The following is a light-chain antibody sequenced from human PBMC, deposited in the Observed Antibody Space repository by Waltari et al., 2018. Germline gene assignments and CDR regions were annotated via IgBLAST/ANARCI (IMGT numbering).Light chain of an antibody. CDR1: QGVRSD. J-gene: IGKJ3*01. CDR3: QQYNDWPFT. V-gene: IGKV3-15*01. CDR2: GAS. Sequence: EIVMTQSPATLSVSPGERVTLSCRASQGVRSDLAWYHQKPGQAPSLLIHGASTRATGVPARFSGSGSETEFTRTISSLQSEDFAVYFCQQYNDWPFTFGPGTKVDIK.